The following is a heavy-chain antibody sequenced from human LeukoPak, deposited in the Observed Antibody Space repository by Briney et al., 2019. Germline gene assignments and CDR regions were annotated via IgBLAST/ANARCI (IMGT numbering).Heavy chain of an antibody. D-gene: IGHD3-9*01. CDR1: GFTFSTFA. J-gene: IGHJ4*02. CDR2: ISSSSSYI. Sequence: PGGSLRLSCAAFGFTFSTFAMNWVRQAPGKGLEWVSSISSSSSYIYYADSVKGRFTISRDNAKNSLYLQMNSLRAEDTAVYYCARENPPRYFDWLSREYYFDYWGQGTLVTVSS. V-gene: IGHV3-21*01. CDR3: ARENPPRYFDWLSREYYFDY.